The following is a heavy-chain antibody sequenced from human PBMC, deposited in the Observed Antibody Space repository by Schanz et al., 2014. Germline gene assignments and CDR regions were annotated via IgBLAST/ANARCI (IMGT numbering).Heavy chain of an antibody. J-gene: IGHJ4*02. Sequence: QVQLVESGGGVVQPGRSLRLSCAASGFTFSSYAMHWVRQAPGKGLEWVAAMSYDGSIKYYGDSVKGRFTISRDNSKNTLYLHMNTLRAEDTAVYYCARDRGYCSGGSCLTFDYWGQGTLVNVSS. D-gene: IGHD2-15*01. CDR1: GFTFSSYA. CDR3: ARDRGYCSGGSCLTFDY. CDR2: MSYDGSIK. V-gene: IGHV3-30*04.